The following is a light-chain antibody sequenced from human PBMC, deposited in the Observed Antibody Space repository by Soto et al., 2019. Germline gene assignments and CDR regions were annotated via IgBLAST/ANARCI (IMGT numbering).Light chain of an antibody. V-gene: IGKV3D-15*01. CDR1: QSGKNH. CDR3: QEYNAWPPGT. J-gene: IGKJ1*01. CDR2: DAS. Sequence: EIVMTQSPATLSVSSGEGVTLSCRASQSGKNHLAWYQHKPGQSPRLLIYDASTRPTGVPARFSAGGSGTEFTLVISSLQSEDAAVYFCQEYNAWPPGTFGQGNKVEIK.